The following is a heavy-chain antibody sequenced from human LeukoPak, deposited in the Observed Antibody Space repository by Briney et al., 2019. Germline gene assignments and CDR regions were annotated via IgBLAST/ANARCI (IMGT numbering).Heavy chain of an antibody. J-gene: IGHJ6*02. V-gene: IGHV1-18*01. Sequence: GASVKVSCKASGYTFTSYGISWVRQAPGQGLEWMGWISAYNGNTNYAQKLQGRVTMTTDTSTSTAYMELRSLRSDDTAVYYCARAESSRFTYYYYGMDVWGQGTTVTVSS. CDR3: ARAESSRFTYYYYGMDV. CDR1: GYTFTSYG. D-gene: IGHD3-10*01. CDR2: ISAYNGNT.